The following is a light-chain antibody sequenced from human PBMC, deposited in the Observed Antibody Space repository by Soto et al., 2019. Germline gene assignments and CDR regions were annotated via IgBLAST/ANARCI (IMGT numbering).Light chain of an antibody. Sequence: EIVMTQSPATVSVSPGERATLSCRASQSVSSNLAWYQQKPGQAPRLLIYGASTRATGIPARFSGSGSGTELTLTISSLQSEDFAVYYCQQYNNWPRTFGQGTKVDVK. V-gene: IGKV3-15*01. CDR1: QSVSSN. CDR2: GAS. J-gene: IGKJ1*01. CDR3: QQYNNWPRT.